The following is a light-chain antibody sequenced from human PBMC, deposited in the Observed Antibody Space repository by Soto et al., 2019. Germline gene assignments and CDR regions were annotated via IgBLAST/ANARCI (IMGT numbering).Light chain of an antibody. CDR2: GAS. CDR3: QQYSSEWT. V-gene: IGKV3-20*01. CDR1: QSFSSNY. Sequence: EIVLTQSPGTLSLSPGERATLSCRASQSFSSNYLAWYQQKPGQAPRLLIYGASTRATGIPDRFIGSESGTDFTLTISRLAPEDFAVYYCQQYSSEWTFGQGTKVEI. J-gene: IGKJ1*01.